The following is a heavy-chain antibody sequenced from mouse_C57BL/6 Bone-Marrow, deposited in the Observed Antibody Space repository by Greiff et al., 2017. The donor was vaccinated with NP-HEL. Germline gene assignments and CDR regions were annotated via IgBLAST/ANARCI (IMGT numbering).Heavy chain of an antibody. Sequence: QVQLQQSGAELVRPGTSVKMSCKASGYTFTNYWIGWAKQRPGHGLEWIGDIYPGGGYTNYNEKFKGKATLTADKSSSTAYMQFSSLTSEDSAIYYGAKSGRDWYCEVWGTGTTVTVSS. CDR1: GYTFTNYW. D-gene: IGHD1-1*01. V-gene: IGHV1-63*01. CDR2: IYPGGGYT. J-gene: IGHJ1*03. CDR3: AKSGRDWYCEV.